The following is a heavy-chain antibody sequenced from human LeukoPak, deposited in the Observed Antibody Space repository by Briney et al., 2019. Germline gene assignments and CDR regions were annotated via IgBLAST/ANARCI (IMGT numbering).Heavy chain of an antibody. J-gene: IGHJ4*02. CDR3: ARGPYCGGDCYFDY. V-gene: IGHV4-59*11. D-gene: IGHD2-21*02. Sequence: SETLSLTCTLSGGSISSRYWSWIRQPPGKGLEWIGSIYYSGGTNYNPSLKSRVTMSVDTSKSQFSLKLTSVTAADTAVYYCARGPYCGGDCYFDYWGQGTLVTVSS. CDR1: GGSISSRY. CDR2: IYYSGGT.